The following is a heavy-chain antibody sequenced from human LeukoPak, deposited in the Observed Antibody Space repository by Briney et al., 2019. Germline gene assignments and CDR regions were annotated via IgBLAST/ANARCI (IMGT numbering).Heavy chain of an antibody. CDR1: GGTFSSYA. CDR3: AREVVATIRTSYGMDV. V-gene: IGHV1-69*13. D-gene: IGHD5-12*01. Sequence: SVKVSCKASGGTFSSYAISWVRQAPGQGLEWMGGIIPIFGTANYAQKFQGRITITADESTSTAYMELSSLRSEDTAVYYCAREVVATIRTSYGMDVWGQGTTVTVSS. J-gene: IGHJ6*02. CDR2: IIPIFGTA.